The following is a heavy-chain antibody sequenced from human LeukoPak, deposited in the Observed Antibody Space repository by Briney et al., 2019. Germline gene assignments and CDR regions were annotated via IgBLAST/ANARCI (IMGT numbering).Heavy chain of an antibody. D-gene: IGHD6-13*01. V-gene: IGHV6-1*01. CDR2: TYCRSKWYN. CDR1: GYSVSSNSGA. Sequence: SQTLSLTCAISGYSVSSNSGAWNCIRQSPSRGLEWLGRTYCRSKWYNDYAASVKSRINIKPDTYRNQFSLQLNSVTPEDTAVYYCVRDQAGLDYWGQGTLVTVSS. CDR3: VRDQAGLDY. J-gene: IGHJ4*02.